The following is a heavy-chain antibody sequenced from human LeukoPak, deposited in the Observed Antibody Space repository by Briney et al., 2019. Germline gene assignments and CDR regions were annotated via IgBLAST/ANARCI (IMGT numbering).Heavy chain of an antibody. CDR1: GYTFTSYG. Sequence: ASVKVSCKASGYTFTSYGISWVRQAPGQGLEWMGWISAYNGNTNYAQKLQGRVTMTTDTSTSTAYMELRSLRSDDTAVYYCARDLEEQQLYHYYYYYMDVWGKGTTVTVSS. J-gene: IGHJ6*03. CDR3: ARDLEEQQLYHYYYYYMDV. D-gene: IGHD6-13*01. CDR2: ISAYNGNT. V-gene: IGHV1-18*01.